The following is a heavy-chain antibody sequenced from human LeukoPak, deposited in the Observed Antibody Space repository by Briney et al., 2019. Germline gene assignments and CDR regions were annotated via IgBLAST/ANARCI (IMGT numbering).Heavy chain of an antibody. Sequence: GGSLRLSCAASGFTFNSYWMGWVRQAPGKGLEWVANIKQDGSERFYVDSVKGRFTISRDNAKNSLYLQMNSLRAEDTAVYYCARDRWGYSYGGDWGQGTLVTVSS. D-gene: IGHD5-18*01. CDR2: IKQDGSER. CDR1: GFTFNSYW. J-gene: IGHJ4*02. V-gene: IGHV3-7*01. CDR3: ARDRWGYSYGGD.